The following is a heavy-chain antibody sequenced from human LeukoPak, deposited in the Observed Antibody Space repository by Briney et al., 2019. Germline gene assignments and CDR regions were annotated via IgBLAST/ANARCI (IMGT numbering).Heavy chain of an antibody. CDR3: YSMIVVTIRLINDY. CDR2: IYTGGST. V-gene: IGHV3-66*01. D-gene: IGHD3-22*01. Sequence: GGSLRLSCAASGFTVSSNYMSWVRQAPGKGLEWVSVIYTGGSTYYADSVKGRFTISRDNSKNTLYLQMNSLRAEGTAVYYCYSMIVVTIRLINDYWGQGTLVTVSS. CDR1: GFTVSSNY. J-gene: IGHJ4*02.